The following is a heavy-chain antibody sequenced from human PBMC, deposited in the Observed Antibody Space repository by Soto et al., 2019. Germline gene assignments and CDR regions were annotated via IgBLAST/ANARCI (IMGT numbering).Heavy chain of an antibody. D-gene: IGHD3-22*01. CDR3: ASQVLMSSEPANYYYYMEV. J-gene: IGHJ6*03. CDR1: GGSISSYY. CDR2: IYYSGST. V-gene: IGHV4-59*08. Sequence: SSETLSLTCTVSGGSISSYYWSWIRQPPGKGLEWIGYIYYSGSTNYNPSLKSRVTISVDTSKNQFSLKLSSVTAADTAVYYCASQVLMSSEPANYYYYMEVWGKGTTVTAP.